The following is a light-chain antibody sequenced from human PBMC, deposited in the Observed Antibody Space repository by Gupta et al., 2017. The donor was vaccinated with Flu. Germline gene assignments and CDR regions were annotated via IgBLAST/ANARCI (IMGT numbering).Light chain of an antibody. CDR3: SSYTSSSPYV. V-gene: IGLV2-14*01. Sequence: VSGSPGQSITISCTGTSSDVGGYNYVSWYQQHPGKAPKLMIYEVSNRPSGVSNRFSGSKSGNTASLTISGLQAEDEADYYCSSYTSSSPYVFGTGTKVTVL. CDR1: SSDVGGYNY. J-gene: IGLJ1*01. CDR2: EVS.